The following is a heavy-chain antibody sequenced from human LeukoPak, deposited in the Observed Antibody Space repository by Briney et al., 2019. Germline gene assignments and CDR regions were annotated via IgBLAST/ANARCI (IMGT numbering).Heavy chain of an antibody. Sequence: GGSLRLSCAAAGFTFSSYAMHWVRQAPGKGLEWVAVILYDGSNKYYADSVKGRFTISRDNSKNTLDLQMNSLRAEDTAVYYCAKEGNYYDSSGYYRSYYFDYWGQGTLVTVSS. D-gene: IGHD3-22*01. CDR1: GFTFSSYA. CDR3: AKEGNYYDSSGYYRSYYFDY. J-gene: IGHJ4*02. V-gene: IGHV3-30*18. CDR2: ILYDGSNK.